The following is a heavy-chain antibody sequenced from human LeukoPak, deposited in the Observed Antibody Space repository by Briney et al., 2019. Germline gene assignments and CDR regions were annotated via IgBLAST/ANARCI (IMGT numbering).Heavy chain of an antibody. V-gene: IGHV1-69*13. CDR3: ARADIVVVPAAQKYGMDV. Sequence: ASVKVSCKASGGTFSSYAISWVRQAPGQGLEWMGGVIPIFGTANYAQKFQGRVTITADESTSTAYMELSSLRSEDTAVYYCARADIVVVPAAQKYGMDVWGQGTTVTVSS. J-gene: IGHJ6*02. CDR1: GGTFSSYA. D-gene: IGHD2-2*01. CDR2: VIPIFGTA.